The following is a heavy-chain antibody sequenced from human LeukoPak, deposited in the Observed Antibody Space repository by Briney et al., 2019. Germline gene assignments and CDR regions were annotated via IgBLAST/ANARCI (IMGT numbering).Heavy chain of an antibody. CDR1: GGSISSSNW. D-gene: IGHD3-10*01. Sequence: SETLSLTCAVSGGSISSSNWWSWVRQPPGKGLEWIGEIYHSGSTNYNPSLKSRVTISVDKSKNQFSLKLSSVTAADTAVYYCAREFTMVRGVLRGHYYYYMDVWGKGTTVTISS. V-gene: IGHV4-4*02. CDR2: IYHSGST. J-gene: IGHJ6*03. CDR3: AREFTMVRGVLRGHYYYYMDV.